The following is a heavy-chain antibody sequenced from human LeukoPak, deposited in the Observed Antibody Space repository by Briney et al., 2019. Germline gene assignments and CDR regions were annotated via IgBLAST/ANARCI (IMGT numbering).Heavy chain of an antibody. CDR1: GFTFDDYA. J-gene: IGHJ4*02. V-gene: IGHV3-9*01. D-gene: IGHD6-19*01. CDR3: VKDSSGWYGVFDY. CDR2: LSWNSVTI. Sequence: GGSLRLSCAASGFTFDDYAMHWVRQAPGKGLEWISGLSWNSVTIDYADSVKDRFTISRDNAKNSLYLQMNSLRAEDTALYYCVKDSSGWYGVFDYWGQGTLVTVSS.